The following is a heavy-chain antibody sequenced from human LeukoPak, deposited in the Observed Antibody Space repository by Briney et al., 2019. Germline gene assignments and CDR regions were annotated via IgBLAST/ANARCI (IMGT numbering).Heavy chain of an antibody. V-gene: IGHV3-21*01. CDR1: GFTFSSYS. Sequence: GGSLRLSCAASGFTFSSYSMNWVRQAPGKGLEWVSSISSSSSYIYYADSVKGRFTISRDNAKNSLYLQMNSLRAEDTAVYYCASFLAAMVRGVIPSFYPWSQGTLVTVSS. J-gene: IGHJ5*02. CDR3: ASFLAAMVRGVIPSFYP. D-gene: IGHD3-10*01. CDR2: ISSSSSYI.